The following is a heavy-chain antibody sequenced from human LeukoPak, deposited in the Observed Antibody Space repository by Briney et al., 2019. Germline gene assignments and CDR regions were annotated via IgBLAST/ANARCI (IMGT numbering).Heavy chain of an antibody. V-gene: IGHV3-21*01. CDR2: ISSSTSYI. J-gene: IGHJ6*03. CDR3: AKSGGYDNHYFYYYMYL. Sequence: GGSLRLSCAASGFAFSGYSMNWVRQAPGKGLEWVSSISSSTSYIYYADSVKGRFTISRDSAKNSLYLQMSSLRAGDKAAYYCAKSGGYDNHYFYYYMYLWGKGTTVTVSS. CDR1: GFAFSGYS. D-gene: IGHD3-9*01.